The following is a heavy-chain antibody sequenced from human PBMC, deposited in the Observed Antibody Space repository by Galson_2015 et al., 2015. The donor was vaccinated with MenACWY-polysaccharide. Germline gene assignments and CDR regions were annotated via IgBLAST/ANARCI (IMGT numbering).Heavy chain of an antibody. CDR2: MNPNSGNT. CDR1: GYTFGSRD. Sequence: SVKVSCKASGYTFGSRDINWVRQATGQGLEWMGWMNPNSGNTGYAQKFKGRVTMTRNTSITTAYMELSSLRSEDTAVYYCARGSHYSYYYMDVWGKGTTVIVS. CDR3: ARGSHYSYYYMDV. J-gene: IGHJ6*03. V-gene: IGHV1-8*01.